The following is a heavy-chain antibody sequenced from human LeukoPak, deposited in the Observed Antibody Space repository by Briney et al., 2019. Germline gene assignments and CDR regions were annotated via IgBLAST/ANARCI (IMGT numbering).Heavy chain of an antibody. V-gene: IGHV1-2*02. CDR2: INPNSGGT. J-gene: IGHJ4*02. D-gene: IGHD2-2*01. CDR1: GYTFTGYY. CDR3: ARDRYYCSSTSCPVGY. Sequence: ASVKVSCKASGYTFTGYYMHWVRQAPGQELEWMGWINPNSGGTNYAQKFQGRVTMTRDTSISTAYMELSRLRSDDTAVYYCARDRYYCSSTSCPVGYWGQGTLVTVSS.